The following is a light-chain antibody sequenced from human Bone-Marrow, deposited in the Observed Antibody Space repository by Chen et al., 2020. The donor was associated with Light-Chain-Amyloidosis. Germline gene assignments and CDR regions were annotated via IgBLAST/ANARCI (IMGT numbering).Light chain of an antibody. CDR3: QVWDRSSDRPV. J-gene: IGLJ3*02. CDR2: DDI. V-gene: IGLV3-21*02. CDR1: NIGSTS. Sequence: SYVLTHQPSVPVAPGQTARIAFGGNNIGSTSVHWYQQTPGQAPLLVVYDDIDRPSGIPERLSGSNSGNTATLTISRVEAGDEADYYCQVWDRSSDRPVFGGGTKLTVL.